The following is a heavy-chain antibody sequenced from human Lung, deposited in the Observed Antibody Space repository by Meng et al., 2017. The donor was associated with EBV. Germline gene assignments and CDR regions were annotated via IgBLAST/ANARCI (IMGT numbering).Heavy chain of an antibody. CDR1: GLTFSASA. CDR3: TSRSF. CDR2: IRSKANNYAT. Sequence: EVELVGSGGGLVQPGGSLKLSCAASGLTFSASAMHWVRQASGKGLEWVGRIRSKANNYATAFGASVEGRFTISRDDSNNTAYLQMNSLKTEDTAVYYCTSRSFWGQGILVTVSS. V-gene: IGHV3-73*02. J-gene: IGHJ4*02.